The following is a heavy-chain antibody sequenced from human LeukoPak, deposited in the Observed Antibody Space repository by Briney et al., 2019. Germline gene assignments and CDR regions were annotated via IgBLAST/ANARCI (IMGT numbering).Heavy chain of an antibody. Sequence: SETLSLTCTVSGGSISSYYWSWIRQPAGKGLEWIGRIYTSGSTNYNPSLKSRVTMSVDTSKNQFSLKLSSVTAADTAVYDCARDQRGYDFWSGSPNDAFDIWGQGTMVTVSS. V-gene: IGHV4-4*07. D-gene: IGHD3-3*01. CDR2: IYTSGST. J-gene: IGHJ3*02. CDR1: GGSISSYY. CDR3: ARDQRGYDFWSGSPNDAFDI.